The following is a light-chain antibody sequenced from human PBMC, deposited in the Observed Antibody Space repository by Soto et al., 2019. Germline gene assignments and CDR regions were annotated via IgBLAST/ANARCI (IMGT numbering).Light chain of an antibody. J-gene: IGKJ5*01. CDR2: EAS. CDR3: QQRYSWPPFT. Sequence: EIVLTQSPVTLSLSPGERATLSCRASQFIANHLAWYQQRPGQTPRLVIFEASSRATGIPARFSGSGSETDFPLTISSLEPEDFAIYYCQQRYSWPPFTFGQGTRLELK. CDR1: QFIANH. V-gene: IGKV3-11*01.